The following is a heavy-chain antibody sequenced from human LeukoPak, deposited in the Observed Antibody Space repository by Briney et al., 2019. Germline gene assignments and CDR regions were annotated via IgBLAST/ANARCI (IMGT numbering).Heavy chain of an antibody. CDR3: ARDPYSGSYGDYYYYFMDI. CDR2: ISGSGGST. J-gene: IGHJ6*03. V-gene: IGHV3-23*01. CDR1: GFTFSSYS. Sequence: GGSLRLSCAASGFTFSSYSMSCVRQAPGKGLEWVSAISGSGGSTYYADSVKGRFTISRDNSKNSLYLQMNSLRADDTAVYYCARDPYSGSYGDYYYYFMDIWGKGTTVTISS. D-gene: IGHD1-26*01.